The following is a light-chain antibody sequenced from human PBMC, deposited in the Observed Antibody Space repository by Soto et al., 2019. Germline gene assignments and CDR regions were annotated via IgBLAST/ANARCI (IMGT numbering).Light chain of an antibody. CDR1: SSNIGAGYD. CDR3: QSYDSSLSGVA. Sequence: QSVLTQPPSVSGAPGQRVTISCTGSSSNIGAGYDVHWYQQLPETAPKLLIYGNSNRPTGVPDRFSGSKSGTSASLAITGLQAEDEADYYCQSYDSSLSGVAFGGGTKVTVL. CDR2: GNS. V-gene: IGLV1-40*01. J-gene: IGLJ2*01.